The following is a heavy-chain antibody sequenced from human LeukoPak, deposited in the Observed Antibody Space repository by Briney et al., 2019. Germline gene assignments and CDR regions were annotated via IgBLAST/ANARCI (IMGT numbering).Heavy chain of an antibody. Sequence: PGGSLRLSCAASGFTFSSYSMNWVRQAPGKGLEWVANINQNGREKFYVDSAKGRFTISRDDAKNSVDLQMNSLRAEDTAIYYCARERNWCPDHWGQGTLVTVSS. CDR3: ARERNWCPDH. CDR1: GFTFSSYS. D-gene: IGHD1-1*01. CDR2: INQNGREK. V-gene: IGHV3-7*01. J-gene: IGHJ4*02.